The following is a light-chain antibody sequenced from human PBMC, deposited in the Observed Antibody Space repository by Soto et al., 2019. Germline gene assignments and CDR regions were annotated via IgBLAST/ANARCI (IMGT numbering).Light chain of an antibody. J-gene: IGLJ2*01. CDR1: SSNIGSNY. V-gene: IGLV1-47*01. CDR3: AAWDDSLSGLV. Sequence: QSVLTQPPSASGTPGQRATISCSGSSSNIGSNYVYWYQQLPGTAPKLLIYRNNQRPSWGASRLSGSKSGASASLAISGLRSEDEADYYCAAWDDSLSGLVFGGGTKLTVL. CDR2: RNN.